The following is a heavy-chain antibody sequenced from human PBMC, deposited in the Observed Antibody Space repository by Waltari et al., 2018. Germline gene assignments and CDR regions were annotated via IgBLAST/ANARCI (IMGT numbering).Heavy chain of an antibody. CDR1: GGTFSPYT. D-gene: IGHD1-1*01. CDR2: IIPFLGIS. Sequence: VQLEQAGAEVKKPGSSVKVSCKDSGGTFSPYTVPWVRQAPGQGLEWMGSIIPFLGISKYAQSLQARLTITVDQSTNTGYMELNNLRPEDTGVYYCARSGEMKGTVDYWGQGTLVTVSS. CDR3: ARSGEMKGTVDY. V-gene: IGHV1-69*02. J-gene: IGHJ4*02.